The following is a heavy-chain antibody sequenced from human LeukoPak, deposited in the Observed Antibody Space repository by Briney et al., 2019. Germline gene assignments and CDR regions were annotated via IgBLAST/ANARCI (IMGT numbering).Heavy chain of an antibody. J-gene: IGHJ4*02. CDR3: ARGLVVPAARMPYFDY. CDR1: GGSFSGYY. V-gene: IGHV4-34*01. D-gene: IGHD2-2*01. Sequence: SETLSLTCAVYGGSFSGYYWSWIRQPPGKGLEWIGEINHSGSTNYNPSLKSRVTISVDTSKNQFSLKLSSVTAADTAVYYCARGLVVPAARMPYFDYWGQGTLVTVSS. CDR2: INHSGST.